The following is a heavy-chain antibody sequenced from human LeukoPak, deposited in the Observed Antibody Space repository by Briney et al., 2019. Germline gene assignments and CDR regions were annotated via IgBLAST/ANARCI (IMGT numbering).Heavy chain of an antibody. CDR3: AKEYTNGWYDY. J-gene: IGHJ4*02. Sequence: GGSLRLSCAASGFTFNKYNIHWVRQAPGNGLEWVAVISYDGTNEYYVDSVKGGFTTSRDSSKNTLYLQMNSLRPDDTAVYYCAKEYTNGWYDYWGQGTLVTVSS. D-gene: IGHD6-19*01. CDR1: GFTFNKYN. V-gene: IGHV3-30*18. CDR2: ISYDGTNE.